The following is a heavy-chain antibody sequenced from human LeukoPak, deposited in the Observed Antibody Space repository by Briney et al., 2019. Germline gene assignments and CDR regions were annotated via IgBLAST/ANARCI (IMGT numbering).Heavy chain of an antibody. J-gene: IGHJ4*02. CDR2: MKPNSGNT. CDR3: ARETRDYGDLRFGY. D-gene: IGHD4-17*01. Sequence: ASVKVSCKASGYTVTSYDINWGRQATGQRLEWMGWMKPNSGNTGYAQKFQGRVTMTRNTSISTAYMELSSLRSEATAVYYCARETRDYGDLRFGYWGQGTLVTVSS. V-gene: IGHV1-8*01. CDR1: GYTVTSYD.